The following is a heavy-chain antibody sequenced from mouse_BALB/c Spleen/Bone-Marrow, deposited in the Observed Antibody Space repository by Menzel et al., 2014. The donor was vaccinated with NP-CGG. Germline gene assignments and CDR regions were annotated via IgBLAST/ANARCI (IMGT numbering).Heavy chain of an antibody. D-gene: IGHD4-1*01. Sequence: EVKLMESGGGLVQPGGSLKLSCATSGFTFSDYYMYWVRQTPEKRLEWVAYITKGGGSTYYPDIVKGRFTISRDNAKNTLYLQMSRLKSEDTAMYYCARQLAYAMDYWGQGTSVTVSS. V-gene: IGHV5-12*02. J-gene: IGHJ4*01. CDR1: GFTFSDYY. CDR3: ARQLAYAMDY. CDR2: ITKGGGST.